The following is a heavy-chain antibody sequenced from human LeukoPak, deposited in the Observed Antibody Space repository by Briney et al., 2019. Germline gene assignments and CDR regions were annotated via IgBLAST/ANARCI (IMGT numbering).Heavy chain of an antibody. Sequence: GGSLRLSCAASGFTFNNNGMHWVRQAPGKGLEWVALIRFDEIKKYYAESVKGRFTISRDNSKNTVYLQMNSLRTEDTAVYFCAREGSRLVIHAFDIWGQGTMVTVTS. CDR1: GFTFNNNG. CDR3: AREGSRLVIHAFDI. V-gene: IGHV3-30*02. D-gene: IGHD2-21*01. J-gene: IGHJ3*02. CDR2: IRFDEIKK.